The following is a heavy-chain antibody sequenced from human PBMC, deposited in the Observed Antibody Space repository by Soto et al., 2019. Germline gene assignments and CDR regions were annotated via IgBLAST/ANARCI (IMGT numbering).Heavy chain of an antibody. D-gene: IGHD6-19*01. CDR2: ISYDGSNK. J-gene: IGHJ6*02. Sequence: GESLKISCAASGFTFSSYGMHWVRQAPGKGLEWVAVISYDGSNKYYADSVKGRFTIARDNSKNTLFLHMSSLRAEDTAVYYCVKDGSSGWPYYYGLDVWGQGTSVTVSS. CDR1: GFTFSSYG. V-gene: IGHV3-30*18. CDR3: VKDGSSGWPYYYGLDV.